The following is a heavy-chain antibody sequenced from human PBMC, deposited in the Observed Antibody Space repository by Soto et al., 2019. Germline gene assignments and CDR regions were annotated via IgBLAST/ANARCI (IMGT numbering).Heavy chain of an antibody. CDR3: AAGIAAAGPGYGMDV. V-gene: IGHV4-39*01. Sequence: SETLSLTCTVSGGSISSSRYYWGWIRQPPGKGLEWIGSIYYSGSTYYNPSLKSRVTISVDTSKNQFSLKLSSVTAADTAVYYCAAGIAAAGPGYGMDVWGQGTTVTV. D-gene: IGHD6-13*01. J-gene: IGHJ6*02. CDR2: IYYSGST. CDR1: GGSISSSRYY.